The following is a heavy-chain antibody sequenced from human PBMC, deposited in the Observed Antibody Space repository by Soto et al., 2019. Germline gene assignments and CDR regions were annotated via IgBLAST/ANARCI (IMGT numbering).Heavy chain of an antibody. V-gene: IGHV3-43*01. CDR2: ISWDGGST. J-gene: IGHJ6*02. Sequence: PGGSLRLSCAASGFTFDDYTMHWVRQAPGKGLEWVSLISWDGGSTYYADSVKGRFTISRDNSKNSLYLQMNSLRTEDTVLYYCAKSHGDYGDPGNYYGMDVWGQGTTVTVSS. CDR1: GFTFDDYT. D-gene: IGHD4-17*01. CDR3: AKSHGDYGDPGNYYGMDV.